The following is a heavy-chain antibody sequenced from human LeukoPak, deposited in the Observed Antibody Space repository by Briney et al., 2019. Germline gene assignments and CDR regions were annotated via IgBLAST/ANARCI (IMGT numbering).Heavy chain of an antibody. D-gene: IGHD3-22*01. CDR3: AKDMRYDSSGQFDY. Sequence: GRSLRLSCAASGFTFDDYAMHWVRQAPGKGLEWVSGISWNSGCIGYADSVKGRFTISRDNAKNSLYLQMNSLRAEDTALYYCAKDMRYDSSGQFDYWGQGTLVTVSS. CDR2: ISWNSGCI. J-gene: IGHJ4*02. V-gene: IGHV3-9*01. CDR1: GFTFDDYA.